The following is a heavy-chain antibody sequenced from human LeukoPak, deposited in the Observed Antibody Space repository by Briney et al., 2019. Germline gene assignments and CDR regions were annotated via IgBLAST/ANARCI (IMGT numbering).Heavy chain of an antibody. CDR3: ARFIVATDGVWFDP. Sequence: SETLSLTCTVSGGSISSYYWSWIRQPAGKGLEWIGEINHSGSTNNNPSLKSRVTISVDTSKNQFSLKLSSVTAADTAVYYCARFIVATDGVWFDPWGQGTLVTVSS. V-gene: IGHV4-34*01. J-gene: IGHJ5*02. D-gene: IGHD5-12*01. CDR2: INHSGST. CDR1: GGSISSYY.